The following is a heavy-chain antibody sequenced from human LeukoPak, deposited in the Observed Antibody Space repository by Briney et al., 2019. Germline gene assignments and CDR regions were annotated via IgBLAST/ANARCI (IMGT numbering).Heavy chain of an antibody. V-gene: IGHV4-31*03. CDR1: GGSISSGGYY. Sequence: PSQTLSLTCTVSGGSISSGGYYWSWIRQHPGKGLEWIGYIYYSGSTYYNPSLKSRVTISVDTSKNQFSLKLSSVTAADTAVYYCARQQLAPSTYFDYWGQGALVTVSS. D-gene: IGHD6-13*01. CDR2: IYYSGST. CDR3: ARQQLAPSTYFDY. J-gene: IGHJ4*02.